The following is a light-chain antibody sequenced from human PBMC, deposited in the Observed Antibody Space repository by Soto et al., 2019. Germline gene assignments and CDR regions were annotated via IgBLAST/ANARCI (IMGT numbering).Light chain of an antibody. Sequence: EIVLTQSPATLSLSPGERATLSCRASQSVSSYLAWYQQKPGQAPRLLIYDASNRATGIPARFSGSGSATDFTLTISSLEPEDFAVYYCQQRSNWITFGQGTRLEI. J-gene: IGKJ5*01. V-gene: IGKV3-11*01. CDR3: QQRSNWIT. CDR2: DAS. CDR1: QSVSSY.